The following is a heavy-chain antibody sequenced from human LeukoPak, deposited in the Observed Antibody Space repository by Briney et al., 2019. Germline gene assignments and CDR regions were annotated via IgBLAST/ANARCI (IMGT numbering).Heavy chain of an antibody. J-gene: IGHJ4*02. V-gene: IGHV3-72*01. Sequence: GGSLRLSCAVSGFNFNTYSMNWVRQAPGRGLEWLGRSRNKADSYTTEYAASVMGRFTISRDDSKNSMNLQMNSLKTEDTAVYYCCSLIGDFWGQGTLVTVSS. D-gene: IGHD2-8*01. CDR1: GFNFNTYS. CDR2: SRNKADSYTT. CDR3: CSLIGDF.